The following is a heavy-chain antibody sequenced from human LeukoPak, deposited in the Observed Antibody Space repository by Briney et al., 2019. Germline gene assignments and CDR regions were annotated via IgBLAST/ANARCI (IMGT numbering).Heavy chain of an antibody. Sequence: SETLSLTCNVSGASISDYYWSWIRQSAGKGLEWIGRIYAAETDFNPSLKSRLTMSIDTSKNQFSLKLRSVTAADTAVYYCARSHVDTAMVFSGNYFDYWGQGTLVTVSS. CDR3: ARSHVDTAMVFSGNYFDY. CDR1: GASISDYY. D-gene: IGHD5-18*01. V-gene: IGHV4-4*07. J-gene: IGHJ4*02. CDR2: IYAAET.